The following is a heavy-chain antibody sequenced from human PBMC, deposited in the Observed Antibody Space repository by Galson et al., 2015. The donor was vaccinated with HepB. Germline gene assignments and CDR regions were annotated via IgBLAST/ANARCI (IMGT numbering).Heavy chain of an antibody. J-gene: IGHJ3*02. D-gene: IGHD4-23*01. CDR1: GFNFSSYS. CDR2: ISSSSSSI. V-gene: IGHV3-48*02. Sequence: SLRLSCAVSGFNFSSYSMHWVRQAPGKGLEWISHISSSSSSIYYADSVKGRFTVSRDNAKNSLYLRMNSLRDEDTAVFYCARGTVVSSYDAFDIWGQGTKVIVSS. CDR3: ARGTVVSSYDAFDI.